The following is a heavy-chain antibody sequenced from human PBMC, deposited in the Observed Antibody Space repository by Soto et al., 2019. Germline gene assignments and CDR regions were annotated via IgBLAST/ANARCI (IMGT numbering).Heavy chain of an antibody. Sequence: QVQLVQSGAEVKKPGSSVKVSCKASGGTFSSYAISWVRQAPGQGLEWMGGIIPIFGTANYAQKFQGRVTITADESTSTAYMERSSLRSEDTAVYYCASRTCSGGSCYPDYWGQGTLVTVSS. D-gene: IGHD2-15*01. CDR3: ASRTCSGGSCYPDY. J-gene: IGHJ4*02. CDR1: GGTFSSYA. CDR2: IIPIFGTA. V-gene: IGHV1-69*01.